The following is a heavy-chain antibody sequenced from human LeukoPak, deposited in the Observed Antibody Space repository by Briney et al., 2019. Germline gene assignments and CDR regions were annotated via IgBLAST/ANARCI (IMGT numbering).Heavy chain of an antibody. V-gene: IGHV5-51*01. CDR1: GYSFTSYW. J-gene: IGHJ2*01. CDR3: ARWGGTLITKGPWYFDL. D-gene: IGHD2-15*01. Sequence: GESLKISCKGFGYSFTSYWIGWVRQLPGKGLEWMGIIYPGDSDTRYSPSFQGQVTISADKSISTAYLQWSSLKASDTAMYYCARWGGTLITKGPWYFDLWGRGTLVTVSS. CDR2: IYPGDSDT.